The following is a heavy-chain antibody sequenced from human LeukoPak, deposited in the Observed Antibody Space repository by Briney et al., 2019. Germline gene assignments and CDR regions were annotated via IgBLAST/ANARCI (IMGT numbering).Heavy chain of an antibody. CDR3: ARGRGGAPRWYFDL. CDR2: ISAYNGNT. Sequence: ASVTVSFTSSVYTFTIYGISWVRQAPRPGQGRMGWISAYNGNTNHAQQLQGRVTTTTDTSTSTAYMELRGLRADDTAVYCCARGRGGAPRWYFDLWGRGTLVTVSS. J-gene: IGHJ2*01. CDR1: VYTFTIYG. V-gene: IGHV1-18*01. D-gene: IGHD1-26*01.